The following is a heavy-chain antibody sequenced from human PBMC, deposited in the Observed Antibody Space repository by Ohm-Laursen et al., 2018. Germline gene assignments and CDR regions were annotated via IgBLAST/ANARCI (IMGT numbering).Heavy chain of an antibody. Sequence: SLRLSCTASGFTFDDYAMHWVRQLPGKGLEWVSGISGSGSRTYYADSVKGRFTISRDNSKNTVHLQMNSLRAEDTAVYYCAKVYYCSGGSCYSWELTNGFDIWGQGTMVTVSS. J-gene: IGHJ3*02. V-gene: IGHV3-23*01. CDR2: ISGSGSRT. CDR1: GFTFDDYA. D-gene: IGHD2-15*01. CDR3: AKVYYCSGGSCYSWELTNGFDI.